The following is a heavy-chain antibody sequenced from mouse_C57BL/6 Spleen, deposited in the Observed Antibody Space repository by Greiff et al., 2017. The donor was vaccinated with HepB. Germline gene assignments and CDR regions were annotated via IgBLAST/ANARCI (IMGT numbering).Heavy chain of an antibody. CDR2: ISSGSSTI. CDR3: AKGTVVGAMDY. V-gene: IGHV5-17*01. J-gene: IGHJ4*01. CDR1: GFTFSDYE. D-gene: IGHD1-1*01. Sequence: EVQLVESGGGLVKPGGSLKLSCAASGFTFSDYEMHWVRQAPEKGLEWVAYISSGSSTIYYADTVKGRFTISRDNAKNTLFLQMTSLRSEDTAMYYCAKGTVVGAMDYWGQGTSVTVSS.